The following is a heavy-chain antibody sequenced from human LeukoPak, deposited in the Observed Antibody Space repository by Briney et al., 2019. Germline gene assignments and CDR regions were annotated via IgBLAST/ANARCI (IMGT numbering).Heavy chain of an antibody. CDR2: IYYSGSA. CDR1: GDSISGFY. Sequence: SETLSLTCAVSGDSISGFYWSWIRQPPGKGLEWIGYIYYSGSANYNPSLKSRVTISVDTSKNQFSLKLNSVTAADTAVYYCARRRDYPAAGNFDYWGQGTLVTVSS. J-gene: IGHJ4*02. CDR3: ARRRDYPAAGNFDY. V-gene: IGHV4-59*01. D-gene: IGHD1-14*01.